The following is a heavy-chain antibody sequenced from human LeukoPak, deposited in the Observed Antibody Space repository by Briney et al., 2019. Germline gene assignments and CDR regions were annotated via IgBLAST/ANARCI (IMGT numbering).Heavy chain of an antibody. V-gene: IGHV3-30*18. D-gene: IGHD3-16*01. Sequence: PGGSLRLSCAASGFTFSSYGMHWVRQAPGKGLEWVAVISNDESKKYYADSVKGRFTISRDNSKNTLSLQVSSLRAEDTAVYYCAKDRYSYAFEYFESWGRGTLVTVSS. CDR3: AKDRYSYAFEYFES. J-gene: IGHJ4*02. CDR2: ISNDESKK. CDR1: GFTFSSYG.